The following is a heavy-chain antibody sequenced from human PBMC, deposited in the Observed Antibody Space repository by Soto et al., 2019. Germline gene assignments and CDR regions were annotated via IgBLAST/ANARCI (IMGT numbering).Heavy chain of an antibody. J-gene: IGHJ4*02. CDR1: GFTFSSYG. Sequence: GGSLRLSCAASGFTFSSYGMHWVRQAPGKGLEWVAVISYDGSNKYYADSVKGRFTISRDNSKNTLYLQMNSLRAEDTAVYYCAKDWGYCSSTSCPLDYWGQGTLVTVSS. V-gene: IGHV3-30*18. D-gene: IGHD2-2*01. CDR3: AKDWGYCSSTSCPLDY. CDR2: ISYDGSNK.